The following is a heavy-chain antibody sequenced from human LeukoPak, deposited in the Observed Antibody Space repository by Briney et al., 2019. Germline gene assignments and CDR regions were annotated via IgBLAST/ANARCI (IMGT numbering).Heavy chain of an antibody. J-gene: IGHJ4*02. D-gene: IGHD4-17*01. CDR1: GFTFSSYS. CDR2: ISGGAGNP. V-gene: IGHV3-23*01. Sequence: GGSLRLSCAASGFTFSSYSMNWVRQAPGKGLEWVSGISGGAGNPYYADSVKGRFTISRDNSKNTLYLQMSSLRAEDTAVYYCAKRRTTVITMDYFDYWGQGTLVTVSS. CDR3: AKRRTTVITMDYFDY.